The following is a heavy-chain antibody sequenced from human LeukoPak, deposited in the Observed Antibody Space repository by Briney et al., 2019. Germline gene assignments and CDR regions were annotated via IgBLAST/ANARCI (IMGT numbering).Heavy chain of an antibody. J-gene: IGHJ4*02. CDR2: ISSSSSYI. CDR1: GFTFSSYS. Sequence: PGGSLRLSCAASGFTFSSYSMNWVRRAPGKGLEWVSSISSSSSYIYYADSVGGRFTISRDNAKNSLYLQMNSLRAEDTAVYYCARDVSQGSSSSWDPTEGFDYWGQGTLVTVSS. D-gene: IGHD6-13*01. CDR3: ARDVSQGSSSSWDPTEGFDY. V-gene: IGHV3-21*01.